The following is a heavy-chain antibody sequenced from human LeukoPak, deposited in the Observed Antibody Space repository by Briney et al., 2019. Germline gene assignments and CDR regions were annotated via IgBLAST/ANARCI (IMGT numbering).Heavy chain of an antibody. V-gene: IGHV3-64D*06. Sequence: GGSLRLSCSASGFTFSGYAMHWVRQAPGKGLEYVSGISSNGGSTYYADSVKGRFTISRDNSKSTLSLQMSRLRAEDTAVYCCVKDSHFAMACSGGSCSFDYWGQGTLVTVSS. D-gene: IGHD2-15*01. J-gene: IGHJ4*02. CDR3: VKDSHFAMACSGGSCSFDY. CDR1: GFTFSGYA. CDR2: ISSNGGST.